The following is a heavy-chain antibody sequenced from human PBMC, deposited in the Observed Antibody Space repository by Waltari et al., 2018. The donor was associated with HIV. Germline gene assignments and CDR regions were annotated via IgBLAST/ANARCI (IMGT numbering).Heavy chain of an antibody. CDR2: VYTSGST. CDR3: AAVLYCSSTSCYPRNYYGMDV. V-gene: IGHV4-4*07. CDR1: GGSISSYY. J-gene: IGHJ6*02. Sequence: QVQLQESGPGLVKPSETLSLTCTVSGGSISSYYWSWIRQPAGKGLEWIGRVYTSGSTNDNPSLKSRVTMSVDTSKNQFSLKLSSVTAADTAVYYCAAVLYCSSTSCYPRNYYGMDVWGQGTTVTVSS. D-gene: IGHD2-2*01.